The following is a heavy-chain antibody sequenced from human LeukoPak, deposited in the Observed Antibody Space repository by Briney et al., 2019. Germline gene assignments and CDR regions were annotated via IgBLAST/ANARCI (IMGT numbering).Heavy chain of an antibody. CDR2: IYYSETI. Sequence: SETLSLTCTVSGGSISSSSHYWGWIRQPPGKGLEWIGSIYYSETIYYNPSLKSRVTISVDTSRNRFSLRLSSVTAADTAVYYCARNNLGPNYFDYWGQETLVTVSS. CDR1: GGSISSSSHY. V-gene: IGHV4-39*01. CDR3: ARNNLGPNYFDY. J-gene: IGHJ4*02. D-gene: IGHD1-1*01.